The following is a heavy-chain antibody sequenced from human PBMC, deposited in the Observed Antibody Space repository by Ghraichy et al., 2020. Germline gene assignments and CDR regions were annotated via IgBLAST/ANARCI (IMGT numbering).Heavy chain of an antibody. CDR3: SSEPAAIFGIALPLGYQDYYYGMDV. CDR1: GGTFSSYA. D-gene: IGHD2-2*02. Sequence: SVKVSCKASGGTFSSYAISWVRQAPGQGLEWMGGIIPIFGTANYAQKFQGRVTITADESTSTAYMELSSLRSEDTAVYYCSSEPAAIFGIALPLGYQDYYYGMDVWGQGTTVTVSS. V-gene: IGHV1-69*13. CDR2: IIPIFGTA. J-gene: IGHJ6*02.